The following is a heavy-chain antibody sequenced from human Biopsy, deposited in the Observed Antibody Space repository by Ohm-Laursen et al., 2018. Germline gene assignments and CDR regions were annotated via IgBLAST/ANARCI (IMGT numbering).Heavy chain of an antibody. V-gene: IGHV4-39*01. CDR2: IYNTETT. Sequence: SETLSLTCTVSGGSISSSTAYYWAWLRQPPGKGLGWIGSIYNTETTFYNPSLKSRVTISVATSTNQFSLKVSSVTAADTALYFCARHPTGFWFDPWGHGTLVTVSS. J-gene: IGHJ5*02. CDR3: ARHPTGFWFDP. CDR1: GGSISSSTAYY.